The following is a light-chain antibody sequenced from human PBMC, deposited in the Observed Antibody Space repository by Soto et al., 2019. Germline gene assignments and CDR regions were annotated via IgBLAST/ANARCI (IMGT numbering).Light chain of an antibody. J-gene: IGLJ2*01. CDR3: QSYDSPKEV. CDR1: SGRVASNY. V-gene: IGLV6-57*04. CDR2: EDD. Sequence: NFMLTQPHSVSESPGKTVTISCTRSSGRVASNYVQWYQQRPGSAPTTVIFEDDQRPSGVPDRFSGSIDSSSNSAFLTISGLNTEDEADYYCQSYDSPKEVFGGGTKLTVL.